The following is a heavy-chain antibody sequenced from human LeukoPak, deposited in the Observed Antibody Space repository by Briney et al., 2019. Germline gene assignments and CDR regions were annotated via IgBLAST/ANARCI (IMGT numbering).Heavy chain of an antibody. Sequence: GGSLRLSCTASGFTFGDYAMSWVRRAPGKGLEWVGFIRSKAYGGTTEYAASVKGRFTISRDDSKSIAYLQMNSLKTEDTAVYYCTRVRYMDVWGKGTTVTVSS. CDR2: IRSKAYGGTT. CDR3: TRVRYMDV. J-gene: IGHJ6*03. CDR1: GFTFGDYA. V-gene: IGHV3-49*04.